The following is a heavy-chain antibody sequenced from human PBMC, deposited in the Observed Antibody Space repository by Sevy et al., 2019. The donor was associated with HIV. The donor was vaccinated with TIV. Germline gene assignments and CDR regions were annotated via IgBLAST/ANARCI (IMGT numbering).Heavy chain of an antibody. J-gene: IGHJ4*02. CDR2: INSDGSST. Sequence: GGSLRLSCAASGFTFSSYSMHWVRQAPGKGLVWVSRINSDGSSTNYADSVKGRFTISRDNAKNTLYLQMNSLRAEDTAVYYCAREYSGTYYYFDYWGQGTLVTVSS. CDR1: GFTFSSYS. CDR3: AREYSGTYYYFDY. V-gene: IGHV3-74*01. D-gene: IGHD1-26*01.